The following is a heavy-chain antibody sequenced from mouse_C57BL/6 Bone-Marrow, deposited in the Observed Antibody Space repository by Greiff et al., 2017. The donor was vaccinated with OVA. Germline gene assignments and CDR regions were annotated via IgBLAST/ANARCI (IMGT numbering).Heavy chain of an antibody. CDR1: GYTFTSYG. D-gene: IGHD2-3*01. Sequence: QVHVKQSGAELARPGASVKLSCKASGYTFTSYGISWVKQRTGQGLEWIGEIYPRSGNTYYNEKFKGKATLTADKSSSTAYMELRSLTSEDSAVYFCASGRLLRFAYWGQGTLVTVSA. J-gene: IGHJ3*01. CDR3: ASGRLLRFAY. V-gene: IGHV1-81*01. CDR2: IYPRSGNT.